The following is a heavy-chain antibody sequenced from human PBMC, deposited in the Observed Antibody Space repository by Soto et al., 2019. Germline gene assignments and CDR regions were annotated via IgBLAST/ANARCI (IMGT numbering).Heavy chain of an antibody. CDR3: ARDQKNRYHHSDPTHYYYGMDV. D-gene: IGHD1-26*01. CDR1: GYTLTSYY. CDR2: VNPSDGTT. Sequence: ASVKVSCKASGYTLTSYYIHWVRQAPGHGREGMGVVNPSDGTTTYAQKFQGRVIMTRDTPTHTVFMELSSLRSEDTALYYCARDQKNRYHHSDPTHYYYGMDVWGQGTTVTVS. V-gene: IGHV1-46*01. J-gene: IGHJ6*02.